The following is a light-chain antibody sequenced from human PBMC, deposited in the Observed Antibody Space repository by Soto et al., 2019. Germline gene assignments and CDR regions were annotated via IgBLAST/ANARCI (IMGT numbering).Light chain of an antibody. V-gene: IGKV3-11*01. J-gene: IGKJ4*01. CDR3: QQYSDWPLT. CDR1: QSVSTY. Sequence: EVVLTQSPATLSLSPGERATLSCRASQSVSTYLAWYQQKPGQAPRLLIYDASNRATGIPARFSGSGSGTEFTLIISSLQSEDIADYYCQQYSDWPLTFGGGTKVEIK. CDR2: DAS.